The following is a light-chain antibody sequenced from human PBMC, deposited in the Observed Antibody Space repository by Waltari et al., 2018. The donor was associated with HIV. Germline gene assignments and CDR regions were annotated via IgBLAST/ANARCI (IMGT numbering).Light chain of an antibody. J-gene: IGLJ3*02. V-gene: IGLV1-51*01. CDR3: GALDSSLGAGV. CDR2: DND. Sequence: QSVLTQPPSVSAAPGQKVTISCSGSNSNIEHNYVSWYQQLPGTAPKLLIYDNDKRPSGIPGRFPGSKSGTSATLGITGLQTGDEADYYCGALDSSLGAGVFGGGTKLTVL. CDR1: NSNIEHNY.